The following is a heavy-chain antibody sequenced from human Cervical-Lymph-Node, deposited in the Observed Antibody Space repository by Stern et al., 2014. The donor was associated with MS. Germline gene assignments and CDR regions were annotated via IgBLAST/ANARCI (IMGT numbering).Heavy chain of an antibody. D-gene: IGHD6-19*01. CDR2: ISYDGSKK. CDR3: AKDRGSGWSLDY. Sequence: MQLVESGGGVVQPGGSLRLSCAGSGFSFSTYGMHWVRQAPGQGLEWAALISYDGSKKYYADSVKGRFTISRDNSKNTMYVQMNSLRLEDTAVYYCAKDRGSGWSLDYWGQGTLVAVSS. J-gene: IGHJ4*02. V-gene: IGHV3-30*18. CDR1: GFSFSTYG.